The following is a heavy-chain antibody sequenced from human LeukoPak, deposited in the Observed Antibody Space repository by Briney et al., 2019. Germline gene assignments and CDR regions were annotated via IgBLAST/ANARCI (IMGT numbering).Heavy chain of an antibody. J-gene: IGHJ4*02. CDR3: ARGNSSSGVDY. V-gene: IGHV4-34*01. Sequence: SETLSLTRAVYGGSFSGYYWSWIRQPPGKGLEWIGEINHSGSTNYNPSLKSRVTISVDTSKNQFSLKLSSVTAADTAVYYCARGNSSSGVDYWGQGTLVTVSS. CDR2: INHSGST. CDR1: GGSFSGYY. D-gene: IGHD6-13*01.